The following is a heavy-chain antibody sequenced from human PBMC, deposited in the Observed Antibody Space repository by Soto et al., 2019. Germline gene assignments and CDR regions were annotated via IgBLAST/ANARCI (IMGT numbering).Heavy chain of an antibody. V-gene: IGHV4-30-2*01. CDR3: ARGGSGAYCSGGSCYTRYYYYGMGV. J-gene: IGHJ6*02. Sequence: QLQLQESGSGLVKPSQTLSLTCAVSGGSISSGGYSWSWIRQPPGKGLEWIGYIYHSGSTYYNPSPKSRVTLSVVRPKNQLSLKLSSVTAADTAVYYCARGGSGAYCSGGSCYTRYYYYGMGVWGLGTTVTVSS. CDR1: GGSISSGGYS. CDR2: IYHSGST. D-gene: IGHD2-15*01.